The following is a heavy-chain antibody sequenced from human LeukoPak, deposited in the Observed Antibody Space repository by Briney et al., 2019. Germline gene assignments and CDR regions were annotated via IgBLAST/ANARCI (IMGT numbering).Heavy chain of an antibody. CDR2: MNPNSGNT. D-gene: IGHD1-26*01. CDR1: GGTFSSYA. V-gene: IGHV1-8*02. Sequence: GASVKVSCKASGGTFSSYAISWVRQATGQGLEWMGWMNPNSGNTGHAQKFQGRVTMTRNTSISTAYMELSSLRSEDTAVYYCARIVGADGAFDIWGQGTMVTVSS. CDR3: ARIVGADGAFDI. J-gene: IGHJ3*02.